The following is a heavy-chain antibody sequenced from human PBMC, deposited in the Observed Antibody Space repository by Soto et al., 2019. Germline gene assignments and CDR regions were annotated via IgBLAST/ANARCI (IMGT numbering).Heavy chain of an antibody. J-gene: IGHJ2*01. V-gene: IGHV3-13*04. D-gene: IGHD2-2*02. CDR1: GFTFSNYD. CDR3: VRDGGGLYPYFWYFDL. CDR2: IGTAGDT. Sequence: EVQLVESGGGLVQTGGSLSLSCAASGFTFSNYDMHWVRQRTGKGLEWISGIGTAGDTYHPGSVKGRFTASRDVAKDSLYLQMNTPRPGDTAVYYCVRDGGGLYPYFWYFDLWGRGTLVTVSS.